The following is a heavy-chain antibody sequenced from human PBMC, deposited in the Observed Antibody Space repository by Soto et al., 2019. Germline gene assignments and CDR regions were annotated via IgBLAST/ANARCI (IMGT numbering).Heavy chain of an antibody. D-gene: IGHD2-21*01. V-gene: IGHV3-11*06. CDR3: VRGGGGGLFEH. J-gene: IGHJ4*02. CDR2: ISPKSTYR. Sequence: LRLSCPTSGFPFSDYYMSWIRQAPGKGLEWLSHISPKSTYRNYADSVKGRFTISRDNTKSSLFLQMNSLGVEDTAVYYCVRGGGGGLFEHWGQGVLVTVS. CDR1: GFPFSDYY.